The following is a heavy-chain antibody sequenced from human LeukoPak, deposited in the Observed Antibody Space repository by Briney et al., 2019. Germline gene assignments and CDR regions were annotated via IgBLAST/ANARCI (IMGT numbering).Heavy chain of an antibody. Sequence: GGSLRLSCAASGFTFSESRMTWVRQVPGQGLEWVAHINHEGGGIQYVDSVKGRFTISRDNAKGSVYLQMNSLRAEDTAIYHCATYINWVAGDVWGQGTTVIVSS. CDR3: ATYINWVAGDV. CDR2: INHEGGGI. D-gene: IGHD1-1*01. CDR1: GFTFSESR. V-gene: IGHV3-7*01. J-gene: IGHJ6*02.